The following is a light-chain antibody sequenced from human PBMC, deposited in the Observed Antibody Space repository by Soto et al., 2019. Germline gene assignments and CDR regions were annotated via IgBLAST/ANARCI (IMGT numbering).Light chain of an antibody. J-gene: IGLJ2*01. CDR1: SGHRNYA. CDR2: VNSDGSH. Sequence: QLVLTQSTSASASLGTSVKLTCTLSSGHRNYAIAWHQQQPEKGPRFLMKVNSDGSHSKGDGIPDRFSGSSSGAERYLTISSLQSEDEADYYCQTWGTGIVVFGGGTKLTVL. V-gene: IGLV4-69*01. CDR3: QTWGTGIVV.